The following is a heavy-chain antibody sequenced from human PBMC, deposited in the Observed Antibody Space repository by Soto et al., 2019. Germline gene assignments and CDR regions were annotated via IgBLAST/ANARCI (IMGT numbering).Heavy chain of an antibody. CDR3: AREGYSYGYAADYFDY. J-gene: IGHJ4*02. CDR1: GFTLGNYA. CDR2: ISYDGSNK. D-gene: IGHD5-18*01. V-gene: IGHV3-30-3*01. Sequence: GGSLRLSCAASGFTLGNYAVNWVRQAPGKGLEWVAVISYDGSNKYYADSVKGRFTISRDNSKNTLYLQMNSLRAEDTAVYYCAREGYSYGYAADYFDYWGQGTLVTVSS.